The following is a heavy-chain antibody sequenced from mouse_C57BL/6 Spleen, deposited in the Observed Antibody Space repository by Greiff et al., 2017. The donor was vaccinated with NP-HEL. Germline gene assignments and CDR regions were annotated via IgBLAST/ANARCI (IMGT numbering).Heavy chain of an antibody. Sequence: EVQRVESGPELVKPGASVKISCKASGYSFTGYYMNWVKQSPEKSLEWIGEINPSTGGTTYNQKFKAKATLTVDKSSSTAYMQLKSLTSEDSAVYYCASGYYFDYWGQGTTLTVSS. CDR3: ASGYYFDY. D-gene: IGHD2-2*01. V-gene: IGHV1-42*01. CDR1: GYSFTGYY. J-gene: IGHJ2*01. CDR2: INPSTGGT.